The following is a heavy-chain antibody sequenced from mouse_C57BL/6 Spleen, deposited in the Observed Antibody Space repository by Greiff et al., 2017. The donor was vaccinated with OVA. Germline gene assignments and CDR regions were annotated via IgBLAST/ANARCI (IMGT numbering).Heavy chain of an antibody. V-gene: IGHV5-9-1*02. J-gene: IGHJ4*01. CDR1: GFTFSSYA. CDR2: ISSGGDYL. D-gene: IGHD3-2*01. Sequence: EVKVVESGGGLVKPGGSLKLSCAASGFTFSSYALSWVRQTPEKRLEWVAYISSGGDYLYSADTVKGRFPISRDNARNTLYLQMSSLKSEDTAMYYCTRDRDYYAMDYWGQGTSVTVSS. CDR3: TRDRDYYAMDY.